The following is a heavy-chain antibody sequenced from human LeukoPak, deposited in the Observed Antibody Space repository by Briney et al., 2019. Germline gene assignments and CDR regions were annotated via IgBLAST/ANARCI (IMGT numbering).Heavy chain of an antibody. Sequence: PGGSLRLSCAGSGFTFSSCSMSWVRQAPGKGLEWVSVISGSGSSTYYADSVKGRFTISRDNSKNTLYLQMNGLRAEDTAAYYCAIRGGSGSYHRGFDPWGQGTRVTVSS. J-gene: IGHJ5*02. CDR2: ISGSGSST. CDR1: GFTFSSCS. V-gene: IGHV3-23*01. D-gene: IGHD3-10*01. CDR3: AIRGGSGSYHRGFDP.